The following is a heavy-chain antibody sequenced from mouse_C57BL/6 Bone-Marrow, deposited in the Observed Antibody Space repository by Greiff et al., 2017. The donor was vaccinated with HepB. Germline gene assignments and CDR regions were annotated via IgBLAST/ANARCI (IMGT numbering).Heavy chain of an antibody. Sequence: EVQLQQSGPELVKPGASVKISCKASGYSFTGYYMNWVKQSPEKSLEWIGEINPSTGGTTYNQKFKAKAILTVDKSSSTAYMQLKSLTSEDSAVYYCARDGGYYEDYAMDYWGQGTSVTVSS. CDR1: GYSFTGYY. CDR2: INPSTGGT. V-gene: IGHV1-42*01. J-gene: IGHJ4*01. D-gene: IGHD2-3*01. CDR3: ARDGGYYEDYAMDY.